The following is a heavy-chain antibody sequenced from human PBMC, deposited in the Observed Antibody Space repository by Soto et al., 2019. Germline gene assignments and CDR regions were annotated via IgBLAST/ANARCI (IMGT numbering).Heavy chain of an antibody. Sequence: ASVKVSCKASGYTFTGYYMHWVRQAPGQGLEWMGWINPNSGGTNYAQKFQGWVTMTRDTSISTAYMELSRLRSDDTAVYYCARDLGGSTGYYSSYGMDVWRQGPTVTLT. V-gene: IGHV1-2*04. CDR1: GYTFTGYY. CDR3: ARDLGGSTGYYSSYGMDV. CDR2: INPNSGGT. D-gene: IGHD3-9*01. J-gene: IGHJ6*02.